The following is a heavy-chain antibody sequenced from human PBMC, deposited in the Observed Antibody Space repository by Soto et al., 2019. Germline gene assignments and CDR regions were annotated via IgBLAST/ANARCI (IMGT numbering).Heavy chain of an antibody. V-gene: IGHV4-59*01. D-gene: IGHD2-21*02. CDR2: IYYIVST. J-gene: IGHJ4*02. Sequence: AETLSLTCTVSGGSISSYYWSWIRQPPGKGLEWIGYIYYIVSTNYNPSLKSRVTISVDTSKNQFSLKLSSVTAADTAVYYCAREVAYCGGDCFYYFDYWGQGTLVTVSS. CDR1: GGSISSYY. CDR3: AREVAYCGGDCFYYFDY.